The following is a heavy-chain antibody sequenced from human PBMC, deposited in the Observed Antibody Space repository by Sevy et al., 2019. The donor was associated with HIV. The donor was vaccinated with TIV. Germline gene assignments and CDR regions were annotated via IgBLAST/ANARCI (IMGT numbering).Heavy chain of an antibody. CDR2: INPYNGDT. D-gene: IGHD2-2*01. CDR3: VRDIRDPTAPRYQYLDYILDV. CDR1: VYTFTAYS. Sequence: ASVKVSCKASVYTFTAYSVTWLRQAPGQGLEWVAWINPYNGDTKYPEKFQGRATVTADTSTSTAYMEMRSLRSDVTASYYCVRDIRDPTAPRYQYLDYILDVWGQGTSVTVSS. J-gene: IGHJ6*02. V-gene: IGHV1-18*01.